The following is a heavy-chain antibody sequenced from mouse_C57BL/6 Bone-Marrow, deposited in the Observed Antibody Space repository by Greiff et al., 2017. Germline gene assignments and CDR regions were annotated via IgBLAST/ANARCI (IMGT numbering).Heavy chain of an antibody. CDR1: GYSFTGYY. Sequence: EVKLVESGPELVKPGASVKISCKASGYSFTGYYLHWVKQSSEKSLEWIGEINPSTGGTSYNQKCKGKATLTVDKSSSTAYMQLKSLTSEDSAVYYCASWGYDGGTWFAYWGQGTLVTVSA. V-gene: IGHV1-43*01. J-gene: IGHJ3*01. D-gene: IGHD2-2*01. CDR2: INPSTGGT. CDR3: ASWGYDGGTWFAY.